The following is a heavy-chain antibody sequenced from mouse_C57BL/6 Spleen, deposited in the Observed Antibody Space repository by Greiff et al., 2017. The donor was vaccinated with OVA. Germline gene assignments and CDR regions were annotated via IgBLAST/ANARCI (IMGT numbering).Heavy chain of an antibody. Sequence: QVQLQQPGTELVKPGASVKLSCKASGYTFTSYWMHWVKQRPGQGLEWIGNINPSNGGTTYNEKFKSKATLTVDKSSSTAYMQLSSLTSEDSAVYYCARSAAVVANLDYWGQGTTLTVSS. J-gene: IGHJ2*01. CDR1: GYTFTSYW. CDR2: INPSNGGT. V-gene: IGHV1-53*01. D-gene: IGHD1-1*01. CDR3: ARSAAVVANLDY.